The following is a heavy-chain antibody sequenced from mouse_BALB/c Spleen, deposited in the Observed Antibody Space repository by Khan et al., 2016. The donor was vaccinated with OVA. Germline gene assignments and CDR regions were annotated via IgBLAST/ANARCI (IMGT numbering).Heavy chain of an antibody. J-gene: IGHJ3*01. CDR3: ARSCDADGAGFVD. CDR1: GYKFTDYV. D-gene: IGHD2-3*01. CDR2: IYPGSGTT. V-gene: IGHV1-77*01. Sequence: QVQLKQSGPELVKPGASVEMSCKASGYKFTDYVISWVKQRTGQGLEWIGNIYPGSGTTRYNERFEGKATLTVDKSSNTAYMQFRSLTSEDSAVYYCARSCDADGAGFVDWGQGTLVTVSA.